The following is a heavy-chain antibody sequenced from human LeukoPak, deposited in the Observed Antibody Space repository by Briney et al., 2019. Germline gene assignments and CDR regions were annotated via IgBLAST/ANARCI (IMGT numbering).Heavy chain of an antibody. CDR3: AKAQGETWNYVPFDY. CDR2: ISGGGGST. Sequence: PGGSLRLSCAASGFTFSSYAMSWVRQAPGKGLEWVSIISGGGGSTYYADSVKGQFTISRDNSKNTLYLQMNSLRAEDTAVYYCAKAQGETWNYVPFDYWGQGTLVTVSS. CDR1: GFTFSSYA. J-gene: IGHJ4*02. V-gene: IGHV3-23*01. D-gene: IGHD1-7*01.